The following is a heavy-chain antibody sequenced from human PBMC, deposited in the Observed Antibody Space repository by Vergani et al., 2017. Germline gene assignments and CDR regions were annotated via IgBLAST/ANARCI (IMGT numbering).Heavy chain of an antibody. CDR3: ARDLGNEPLVGTMNYYYGMDG. D-gene: IGHD1/OR15-1a*01. J-gene: IGHJ6*01. Sequence: QVQLVESGGGLVKPGGSLRLSCAASGFTFSDYYMSWIRQAPGKGLEWVSYISSSGRTIYYADSVKARFTISRDNAKNSLYLQMNSLSAEDTAVYYCARDLGNEPLVGTMNYYYGMDGWGQGTTVTVSS. V-gene: IGHV3-11*01. CDR2: ISSSGRTI. CDR1: GFTFSDYY.